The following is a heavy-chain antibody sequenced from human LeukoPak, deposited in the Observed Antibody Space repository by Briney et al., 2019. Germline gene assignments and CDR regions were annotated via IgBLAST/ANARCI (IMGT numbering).Heavy chain of an antibody. V-gene: IGHV3-30*02. D-gene: IGHD2-2*01. CDR1: GFTFSSYS. Sequence: GGSLRLSCAASGFTFSSYSMNWVRQAPGKGLEWVAFIRYDGSNKYYADSVKGRFTISRDNSKNTLYLQMNSLRAEDTAVYYCAKDRALYCSSTSCYAGSDYWGQGTLVTVSS. CDR3: AKDRALYCSSTSCYAGSDY. CDR2: IRYDGSNK. J-gene: IGHJ4*02.